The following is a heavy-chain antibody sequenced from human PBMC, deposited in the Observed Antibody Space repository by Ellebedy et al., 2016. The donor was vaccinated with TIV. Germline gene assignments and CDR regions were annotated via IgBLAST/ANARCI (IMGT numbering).Heavy chain of an antibody. Sequence: ASVKVSCKASGYTFTSYGISWVRQAPGQGLGWMGWISTHNGNTNYALKLQGRFTISRDNSKNTLYLQMNSLRAEDTAVYYCARSGYGAHFDYWGQGTLVTVSS. CDR1: GYTFTSYG. D-gene: IGHD5-12*01. CDR3: ARSGYGAHFDY. J-gene: IGHJ4*02. V-gene: IGHV1-18*04. CDR2: ISTHNGNT.